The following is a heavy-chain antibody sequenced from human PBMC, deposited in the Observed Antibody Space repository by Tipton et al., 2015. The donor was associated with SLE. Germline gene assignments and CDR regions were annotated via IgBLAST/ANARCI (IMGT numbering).Heavy chain of an antibody. CDR1: GGSISSGGYY. D-gene: IGHD2-8*01. CDR3: ASFPYGYYMDV. J-gene: IGHJ6*03. V-gene: IGHV4-31*03. CDR2: IYYSGNT. Sequence: TLSLTCTVSGGSISSGGYYWSWIRQLPGKGLEWIGYIYYSGNTYYNPSLKSRVTISVDTSKNQFSLKLSSVTAADTAVYYCASFPYGYYMDVWGKGTTVTVSS.